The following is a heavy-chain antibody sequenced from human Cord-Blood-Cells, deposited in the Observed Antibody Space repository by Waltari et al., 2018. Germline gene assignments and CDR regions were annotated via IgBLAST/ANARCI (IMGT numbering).Heavy chain of an antibody. D-gene: IGHD1-1*01. CDR3: ARSGTNYYYGMDV. CDR2: IIPIFCTA. CDR1: GGTFSSYA. Sequence: QVQLVQSGAEVKKPGSSVKVYCKASGGTFSSYAIIWVHQTPGQGLEWMGGIIPIFCTANYAQKSQGRVRITADESTSTAYMGLSSLRSEDTAVYYCARSGTNYYYGMDVWGQGTTVTVSS. V-gene: IGHV1-69*01. J-gene: IGHJ6*02.